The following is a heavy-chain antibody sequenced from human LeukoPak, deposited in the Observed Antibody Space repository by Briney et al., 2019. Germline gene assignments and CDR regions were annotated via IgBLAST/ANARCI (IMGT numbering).Heavy chain of an antibody. CDR2: ISGSGGST. V-gene: IGHV3-23*01. J-gene: IGHJ4*02. CDR3: AKVHKGRYCSGGSRYTDY. Sequence: GGSLRLSCAASGFTFSSYAMSWVRQAPGKGLEWVSAISGSGGSTYYADSVKGRFTISRDNSKNTLYLQMNSLRAEDTAVHYCAKVHKGRYCSGGSRYTDYWGQGTLVTVSS. D-gene: IGHD2-15*01. CDR1: GFTFSSYA.